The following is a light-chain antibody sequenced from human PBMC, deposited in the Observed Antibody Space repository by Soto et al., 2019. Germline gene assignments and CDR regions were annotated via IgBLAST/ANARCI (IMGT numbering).Light chain of an antibody. CDR2: KAS. Sequence: DIQMTQSPSTLSASVGDRVTITCRASQRISIWLAGYQQKPGKAPKLRIYKASSLESGVPSRFSGRGSGTEFTLTISSLQPDDFATYYCQQYSTDTPSTFGQGTKVEIK. V-gene: IGKV1-5*03. J-gene: IGKJ1*01. CDR3: QQYSTDTPST. CDR1: QRISIW.